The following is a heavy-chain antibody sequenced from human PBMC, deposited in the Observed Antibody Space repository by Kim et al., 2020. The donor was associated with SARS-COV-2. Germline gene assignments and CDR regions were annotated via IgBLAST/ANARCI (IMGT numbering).Heavy chain of an antibody. Sequence: SETLSLTCTVSGGSISSYYWSWIRQPPGKGLEWIGYIYYSGSTNYNPSLKSRVTISVDTSKNQFSLKLSSVTAAETTVYYCASKGTYYDILTGYFTGDYYYGMDVWGQGTTVTVSS. CDR2: IYYSGST. CDR3: ASKGTYYDILTGYFTGDYYYGMDV. J-gene: IGHJ6*02. D-gene: IGHD3-9*01. CDR1: GGSISSYY. V-gene: IGHV4-59*01.